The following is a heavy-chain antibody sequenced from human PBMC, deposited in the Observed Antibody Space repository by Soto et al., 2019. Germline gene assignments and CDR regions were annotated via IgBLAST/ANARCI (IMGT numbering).Heavy chain of an antibody. D-gene: IGHD6-13*01. J-gene: IGHJ4*02. CDR2: MNPKRGDT. CDR3: ARTGGLFTTSWYVFDY. CDR1: GYSFGDFD. V-gene: IGHV1-8*01. Sequence: EASVKVSCKTSGYSFGDFDINWIRQAPGQGLEWMGWMNPKRGDTGSAQKFQGRVTMTRNTSINTAFLEVTGLTSDDTAVYFCARTGGLFTTSWYVFDYWGPGSLVTVSS.